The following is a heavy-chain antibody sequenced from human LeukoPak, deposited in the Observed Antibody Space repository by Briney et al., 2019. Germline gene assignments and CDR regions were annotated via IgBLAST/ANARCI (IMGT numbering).Heavy chain of an antibody. CDR3: ATGTGHYYYYYYMDV. V-gene: IGHV4-39*01. Sequence: SETLSLTCTVSGVSISSSSYYWGWIRQPPGKGLEWIGSIYYSGSTYYNPSLKSRVTISVDTSKNQLSLKLSSVTAADTAIYYCATGTGHYYYYYYMDVWGKGTTVTVSS. D-gene: IGHD1-1*01. CDR1: GVSISSSSYY. CDR2: IYYSGST. J-gene: IGHJ6*03.